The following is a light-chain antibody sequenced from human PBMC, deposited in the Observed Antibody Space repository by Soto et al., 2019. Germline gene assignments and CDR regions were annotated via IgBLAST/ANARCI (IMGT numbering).Light chain of an antibody. V-gene: IGKV1-27*01. CDR3: QHYNKAPWT. J-gene: IGKJ1*01. CDR2: GAS. Sequence: IKMTQSPSSLSASVGDRVTITCRASQDIYTYLAWYQHRPGKAPELLIYGASTLQAGVPSRFSGGGSGTHFVLTISSLQPEDVATYYCQHYNKAPWTFGQGTKVDIK. CDR1: QDIYTY.